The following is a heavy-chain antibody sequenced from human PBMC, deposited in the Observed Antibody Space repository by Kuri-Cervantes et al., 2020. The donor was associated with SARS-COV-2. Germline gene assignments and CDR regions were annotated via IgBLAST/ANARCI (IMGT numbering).Heavy chain of an antibody. D-gene: IGHD3-10*01. Sequence: ASVKVSCKASGHTFTSYYMHWVRQAPGQGLEWMGIINPSGGSTSYAQKFQGRVTMTRDTSTSTVYTELSSLRSEDTAVYYCARSGDGKWFDPWGQGTLVTVSS. CDR2: INPSGGST. CDR3: ARSGDGKWFDP. J-gene: IGHJ5*02. V-gene: IGHV1-46*01. CDR1: GHTFTSYY.